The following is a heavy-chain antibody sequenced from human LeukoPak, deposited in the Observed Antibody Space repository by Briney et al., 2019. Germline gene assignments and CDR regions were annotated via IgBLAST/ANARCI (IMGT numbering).Heavy chain of an antibody. V-gene: IGHV3-33*01. J-gene: IGHJ3*02. CDR1: GFTFSNYG. Sequence: GGSLRLSCAASGFTFSNYGMHWVRRAPGKGLEWVAVIWYEGSNKYYADSVKGRFTISRDNSKNTVYMQMNRLRAEDTAVYYCARDRSLVATISDGFDIWGQGTMVTVSS. CDR2: IWYEGSNK. D-gene: IGHD5-12*01. CDR3: ARDRSLVATISDGFDI.